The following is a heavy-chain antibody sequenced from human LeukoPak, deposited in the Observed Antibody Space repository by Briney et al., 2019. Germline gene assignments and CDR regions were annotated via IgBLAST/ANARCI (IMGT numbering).Heavy chain of an antibody. CDR1: GFTFSAYA. J-gene: IGHJ4*02. Sequence: GGSLRLSCSASGFTFSAYAMYWVRQAPGKGLEYVSGISSNGGSSFYADSVKGRFTISRDNSKNTLYLQMSSQRAEDTAVYYCVKITSVTGGDCWGQGTRLTVPS. CDR2: ISSNGGSS. CDR3: VKITSVTGGDC. D-gene: IGHD1-1*01. V-gene: IGHV3-64D*09.